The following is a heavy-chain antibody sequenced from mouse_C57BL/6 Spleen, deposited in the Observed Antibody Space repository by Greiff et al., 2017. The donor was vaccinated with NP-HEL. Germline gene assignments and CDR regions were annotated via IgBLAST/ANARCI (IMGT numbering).Heavy chain of an antibody. D-gene: IGHD2-5*01. CDR1: GYTFTSYW. CDR2: INPSNGGT. J-gene: IGHJ2*01. Sequence: VQLQQPGTELVKPGASVKLSCKASGYTFTSYWMHWVKQRPGQGLEWIGNINPSNGGTNYNEKFKSKATLTVDKSSSTAYMQLSSLTSEDSAVYYCARESNYGVYYFDYWGQGTTLTVSS. V-gene: IGHV1-53*01. CDR3: ARESNYGVYYFDY.